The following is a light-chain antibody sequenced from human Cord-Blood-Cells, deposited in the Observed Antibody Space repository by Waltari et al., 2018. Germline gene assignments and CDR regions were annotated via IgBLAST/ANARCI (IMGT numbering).Light chain of an antibody. Sequence: DIVMTQTPLSLSVTPGQPASISCKSSQSLLHSDGKTYLYWYLQKPGQSPQLLIYEVSCRFSGVPDRFSGSGSGTDFTLKISRVEAEDVGVYYCMQGIHLPYTFGQGTKLEIK. V-gene: IGKV2-29*02. CDR3: MQGIHLPYT. J-gene: IGKJ2*01. CDR1: QSLLHSDGKTY. CDR2: EVS.